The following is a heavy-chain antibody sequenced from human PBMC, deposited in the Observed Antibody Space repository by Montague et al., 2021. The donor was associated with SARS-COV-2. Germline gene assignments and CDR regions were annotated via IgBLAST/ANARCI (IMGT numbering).Heavy chain of an antibody. CDR1: GRSMSTDHY. CDR3: ASQVAYLDYFDP. CDR2: IHHSGNT. Sequence: SETLSLTCTVSGRSMSTDHYWGWSREHAGTGLTWNGSIHHSGNTYYNPSLKSRLTISIDTSKNQFSLKLTSLTAADTAVYYCASQVAYLDYFDPWGQGTLVTVSS. V-gene: IGHV4-38-2*02. D-gene: IGHD4-11*01. J-gene: IGHJ5*02.